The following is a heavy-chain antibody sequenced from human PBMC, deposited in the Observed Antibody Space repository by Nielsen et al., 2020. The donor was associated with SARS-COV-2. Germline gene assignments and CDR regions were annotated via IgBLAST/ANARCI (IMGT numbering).Heavy chain of an antibody. CDR1: GFTFSSYG. Sequence: GGSLRLSCAASGFTFSSYGMHWVRQAPGKGLEWVAVIWYDGSNKYYADSVKGRFTISRDNSKNTLYLQMNSLRAEDTAVYYCARDNYGSGSDDAFDIWGQGTMVTVSS. D-gene: IGHD3-10*01. J-gene: IGHJ3*02. V-gene: IGHV3-33*01. CDR2: IWYDGSNK. CDR3: ARDNYGSGSDDAFDI.